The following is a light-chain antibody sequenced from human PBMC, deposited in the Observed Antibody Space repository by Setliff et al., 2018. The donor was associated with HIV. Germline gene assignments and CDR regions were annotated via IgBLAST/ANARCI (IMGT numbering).Light chain of an antibody. J-gene: IGLJ1*01. V-gene: IGLV1-51*01. CDR3: GAWDSSLNTYV. CDR2: DTN. CDR1: SSDIENNY. Sequence: QSVLVQPPSVSAAPGQKVTISCSGSSSDIENNYVSWYQQFPGTAPKLLIYDTNKRHSGIPDRFSGSKSGTSAALGITGLQTGDEADYYCGAWDSSLNTYVFGTGTKVTVL.